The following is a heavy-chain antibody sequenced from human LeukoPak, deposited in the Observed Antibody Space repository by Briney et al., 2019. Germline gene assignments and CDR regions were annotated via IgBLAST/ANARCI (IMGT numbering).Heavy chain of an antibody. Sequence: SGTLSLTCTVSGGSISSGGYYWSWIRQHPGKGLEWIGYIYYSGSTYYNPSLKSRVTISVDTSKNQFSLKLSSVTAADTAVYYCARALTIAAAAYFDYWGQGTLVTVSS. D-gene: IGHD6-13*01. CDR3: ARALTIAAAAYFDY. CDR1: GGSISSGGYY. V-gene: IGHV4-31*03. J-gene: IGHJ4*02. CDR2: IYYSGST.